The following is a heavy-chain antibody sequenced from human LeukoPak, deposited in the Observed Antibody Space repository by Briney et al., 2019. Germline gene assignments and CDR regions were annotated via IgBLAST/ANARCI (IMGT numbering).Heavy chain of an antibody. Sequence: ASVKVSCKASGYTFTSYGISWVRQAPGQGLEWMGWISAYNGNTNCAQKLQGRVTMTTDTSTSTAYMELRSLRSDDTAVYYCARDSYTMIVVVPPDYWGQGTLVTVSS. V-gene: IGHV1-18*01. CDR2: ISAYNGNT. J-gene: IGHJ4*02. D-gene: IGHD3-22*01. CDR3: ARDSYTMIVVVPPDY. CDR1: GYTFTSYG.